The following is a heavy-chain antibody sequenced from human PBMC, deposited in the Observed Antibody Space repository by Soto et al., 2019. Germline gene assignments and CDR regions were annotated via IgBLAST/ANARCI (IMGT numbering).Heavy chain of an antibody. Sequence: GASVKVSCKASGGTFSSYTISWVRQAPGQGLEWMGRIIPILGIANYAQKFQGGVTITADKSTSTAYMELSSLRSEDTAVYYCAKAQPSEGYCSSTSCYGPFDYWGQGTLVTV. CDR1: GGTFSSYT. V-gene: IGHV1-69*02. CDR2: IIPILGIA. D-gene: IGHD2-2*01. CDR3: AKAQPSEGYCSSTSCYGPFDY. J-gene: IGHJ4*02.